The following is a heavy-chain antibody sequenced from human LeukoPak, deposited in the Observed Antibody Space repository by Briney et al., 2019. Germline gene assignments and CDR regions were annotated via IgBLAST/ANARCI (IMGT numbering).Heavy chain of an antibody. CDR3: ARGYYDSSGYYQRGQGVFDY. Sequence: GGSLRLSCAASGFTFSSYDMHWVRQATGKGLEWVSAIGTAGDTYYPGSVKGRFTISRENAKNSLYLQMNSLRAEDTAVYYCARGYYDSSGYYQRGQGVFDYWGQGTLVTVSS. CDR1: GFTFSSYD. V-gene: IGHV3-13*01. D-gene: IGHD3-22*01. CDR2: IGTAGDT. J-gene: IGHJ4*02.